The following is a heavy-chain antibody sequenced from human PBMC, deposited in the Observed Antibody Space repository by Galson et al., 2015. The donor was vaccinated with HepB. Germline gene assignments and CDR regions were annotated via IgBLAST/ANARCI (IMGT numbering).Heavy chain of an antibody. Sequence: SVKVSCKASGYTFSNYVMNWVRQAPGQGLGWMGWINTNTGNPTYAQGFTGRFLFSWDTSVGTAYLQISSLTAEDTALYYCARGAPMLREGLFDYWGQGTLVTVSS. CDR3: ARGAPMLREGLFDY. J-gene: IGHJ4*02. CDR2: INTNTGNP. CDR1: GYTFSNYV. D-gene: IGHD3-10*01. V-gene: IGHV7-4-1*02.